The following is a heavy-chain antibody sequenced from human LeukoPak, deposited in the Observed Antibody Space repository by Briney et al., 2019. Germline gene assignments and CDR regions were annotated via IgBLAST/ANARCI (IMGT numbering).Heavy chain of an antibody. CDR3: AKDLGAFDI. V-gene: IGHV3-23*01. Sequence: GGSLTLSCAASGFTFSSYGMSWLRQAPGKALEWVSAISGSGGSTYYTDSVKVRFTISRDNSKNTLYLQMNSLRAEDTAVYYCAKDLGAFDIWGQGTMVTVSS. CDR2: ISGSGGST. J-gene: IGHJ3*02. D-gene: IGHD3-16*01. CDR1: GFTFSSYG.